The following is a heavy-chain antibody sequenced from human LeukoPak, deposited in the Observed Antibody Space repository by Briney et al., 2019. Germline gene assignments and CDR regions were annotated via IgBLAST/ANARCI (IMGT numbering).Heavy chain of an antibody. CDR2: IPYDGRNK. CDR1: GFTFSMYA. D-gene: IGHD3-10*01. Sequence: GGSLILSCAASGFTFSMYAMHWVRQAPGKGLEWVAVIPYDGRNKYYVDSVKGRLTISRDNSYNSLYLQMHSLRADDTAVYYCVRGVLPSLVRSSGMSYWGQGTLVTVSS. CDR3: VRGVLPSLVRSSGMSY. V-gene: IGHV3-30*03. J-gene: IGHJ4*02.